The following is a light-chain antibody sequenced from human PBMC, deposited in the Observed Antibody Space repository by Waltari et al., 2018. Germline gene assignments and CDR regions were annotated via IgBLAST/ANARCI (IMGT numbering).Light chain of an antibody. CDR1: SSDLGAYNY. Sequence: QSALTQPPSASGSPGQSVTISCPGTSSDLGAYNYVSWYQQHPGKAPTLMIYEVSNRPSGVPDRFSGSKSGNTASLTVSGLQAEDEADYYCSSYAGSNNFDVFGTGTKVTVL. J-gene: IGLJ1*01. CDR3: SSYAGSNNFDV. CDR2: EVS. V-gene: IGLV2-8*01.